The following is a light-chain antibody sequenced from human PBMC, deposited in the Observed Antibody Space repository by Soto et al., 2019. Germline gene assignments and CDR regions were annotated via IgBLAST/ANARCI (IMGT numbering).Light chain of an antibody. CDR1: HDISYY. V-gene: IGKV1-33*01. J-gene: IGKJ1*01. CDR3: QQYVTAFRS. Sequence: DIQMTQSPSSLSASVGYRFTITCQASHDISYYLNWYQQKPGKAPKLLIYDASNLETGVPSRFSGSGSGTEFTLTISSLQPDDFATYYCQQYVTAFRSFGQGTTVDIK. CDR2: DAS.